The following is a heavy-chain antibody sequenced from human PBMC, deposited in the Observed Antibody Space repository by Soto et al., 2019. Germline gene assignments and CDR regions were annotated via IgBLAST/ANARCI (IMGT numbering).Heavy chain of an antibody. CDR1: GGSISSSSYY. J-gene: IGHJ5*01. V-gene: IGHV4-39*01. D-gene: IGHD3-3*01. CDR2: IYYSGST. Sequence: SETLSLTCTVSGGSISSSSYYWGWIRQPPGKGLEWIGSIYYSGSTYYNPSLKSRVTISVDTSKNQFSLKLSSVTAADTAVYYCASSYYDFWSGYTILNWFDSWGQGTLVTVSS. CDR3: ASSYYDFWSGYTILNWFDS.